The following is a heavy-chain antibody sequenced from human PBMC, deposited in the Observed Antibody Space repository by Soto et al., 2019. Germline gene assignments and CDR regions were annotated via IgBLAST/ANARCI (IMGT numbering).Heavy chain of an antibody. CDR1: GLIFRSYS. D-gene: IGHD2-2*01. CDR2: ISSSSRIT. V-gene: IGHV3-48*02. J-gene: IGHJ6*02. CDR3: ARDQDIVVAPGAYGMDV. Sequence: LRLSCAASGLIFRSYSLNWVRQVPGKGLEWLSYISSSSRITYYADSVKGRFTVSRDNAKNSLYLQMNSLRDEDTAVYYCARDQDIVVAPGAYGMDVWGQGTTVTVSS.